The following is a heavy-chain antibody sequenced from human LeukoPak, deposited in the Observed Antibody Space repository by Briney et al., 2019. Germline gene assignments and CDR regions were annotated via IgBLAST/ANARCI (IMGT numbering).Heavy chain of an antibody. CDR3: ASADYDMAFDI. Sequence: SQTLSLTCTVSGGSISSGGYYWSWIRQHPGKGLEWIGYIYYSGSTDYNPSLKSRFTMSVDTSKNQFSLKLSSVTAADTAVYYCASADYDMAFDIWGQGSMVTVSS. J-gene: IGHJ3*02. D-gene: IGHD3-9*01. CDR1: GGSISSGGYY. V-gene: IGHV4-31*03. CDR2: IYYSGST.